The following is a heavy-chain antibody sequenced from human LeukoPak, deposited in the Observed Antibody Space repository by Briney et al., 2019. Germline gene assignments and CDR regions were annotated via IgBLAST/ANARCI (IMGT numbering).Heavy chain of an antibody. Sequence: ASVKVSCKASGYTFTDYYMHWVRQAPGQGLEWMGWINPNSGGTNYAQKFQGRVTLTRDTSISTAYMELSGLRSDDTAVYYCAKAAGGWWDLGAVWGKGTTVTVSS. J-gene: IGHJ6*04. CDR1: GYTFTDYY. CDR3: AKAAGGWWDLGAV. D-gene: IGHD6-19*01. V-gene: IGHV1-2*02. CDR2: INPNSGGT.